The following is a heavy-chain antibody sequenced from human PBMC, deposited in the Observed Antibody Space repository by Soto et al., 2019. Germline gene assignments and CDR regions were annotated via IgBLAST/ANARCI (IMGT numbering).Heavy chain of an antibody. CDR1: GFTFSSYG. V-gene: IGHV3-33*01. CDR3: AIVDGSTSCYAGCAFYI. Sequence: GGSLRLSCAASGFTFSSYGMHWVRQAPGKGLEWVAVIWYDGSNKYYADSVKGRFTISRDNSKNTLYLQMNSLRAEDTAVYYCAIVDGSTSCYAGCAFYICGQGTMVTVSS. J-gene: IGHJ3*02. D-gene: IGHD2-2*01. CDR2: IWYDGSNK.